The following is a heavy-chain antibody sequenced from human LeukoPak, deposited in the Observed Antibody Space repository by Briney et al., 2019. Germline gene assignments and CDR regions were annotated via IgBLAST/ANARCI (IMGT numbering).Heavy chain of an antibody. J-gene: IGHJ4*02. CDR3: ARDLRSGSYPPPFDY. CDR2: ISIYNGNT. V-gene: IGHV1-18*04. CDR1: GYTFTNYG. Sequence: ASVKVSCKASGYTFTNYGISWVRQAPGQGLEWMGWISIYNGNTNYAENLQGRVTVTTDTSTNTAYMELRSLRSDDTAVYYCARDLRSGSYPPPFDYWGQGTLVTVSS. D-gene: IGHD6-19*01.